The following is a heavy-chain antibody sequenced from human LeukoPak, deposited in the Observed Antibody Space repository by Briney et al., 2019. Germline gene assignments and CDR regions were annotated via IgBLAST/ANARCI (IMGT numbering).Heavy chain of an antibody. CDR1: GFTFSTFA. CDR2: ITSAGST. J-gene: IGHJ4*02. V-gene: IGHV3-23*01. CDR3: AKDRGY. Sequence: GGSLRLSCAASGFTFSTFAMSWVRQAPGKGLEWVSAITSAGSTYYAESVKGRFTISRDNSKNTLYLQMNSLRVDDTAVYYCAKDRGYWGQGTLVTVSS.